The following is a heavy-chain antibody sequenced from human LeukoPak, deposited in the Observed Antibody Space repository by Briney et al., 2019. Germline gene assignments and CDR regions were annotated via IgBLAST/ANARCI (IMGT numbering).Heavy chain of an antibody. CDR1: GGSISSSGYY. J-gene: IGHJ6*03. CDR3: ARDRALYYYYYMDV. CDR2: IYYSGST. V-gene: IGHV4-39*07. Sequence: SETLSLTCTVSGGSISSSGYYWGWIRQPPGKGLEWIGSIYYSGSTYYNPSLKSRVTISVDTSKNQFSLKLNSVTAADTAVYYCARDRALYYYYYMDVWGKGTTVTISS.